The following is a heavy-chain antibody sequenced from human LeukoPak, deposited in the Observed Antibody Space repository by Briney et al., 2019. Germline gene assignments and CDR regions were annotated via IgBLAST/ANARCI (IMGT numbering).Heavy chain of an antibody. J-gene: IGHJ4*02. Sequence: VASVKVSCKASGYTFTSYGISWVRQAPGQGLEWMGGIIPIFGTANYAQKFQGRVTITADESTSTAYMELSSLRSEDTAVYYCARGYYYDSSGSDYWGQGTLVTVSS. CDR1: GYTFTSYG. CDR3: ARGYYYDSSGSDY. CDR2: IIPIFGTA. D-gene: IGHD3-22*01. V-gene: IGHV1-69*13.